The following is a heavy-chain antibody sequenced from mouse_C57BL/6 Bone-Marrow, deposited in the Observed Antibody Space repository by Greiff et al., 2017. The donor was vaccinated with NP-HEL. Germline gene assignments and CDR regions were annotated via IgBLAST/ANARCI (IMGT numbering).Heavy chain of an antibody. V-gene: IGHV1-81*01. CDR3: ARPLYYGYGDWYFDV. J-gene: IGHJ1*03. D-gene: IGHD2-2*01. CDR2: IYPRSGNT. CDR1: GYTFTSYG. Sequence: QVHVKQSGAELARPGASVKLSCKASGYTFTSYGISWVKQRTGQGLEWIGEIYPRSGNTYYNEKFKGKATLTADKSSSTAYMELRSLTSEDSAVYFCARPLYYGYGDWYFDVWGTGTTVTVSS.